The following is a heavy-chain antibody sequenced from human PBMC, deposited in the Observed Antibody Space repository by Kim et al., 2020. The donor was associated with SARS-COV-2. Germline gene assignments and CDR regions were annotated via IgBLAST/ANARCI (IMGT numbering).Heavy chain of an antibody. CDR2: DGSTK. CDR3: TRSIDY. Sequence: DGSTKFYVDSVKGRFIISRDNAKMSVYLQMNSLRAGDTGVYYCTRSIDYWGRGTLVTVSS. V-gene: IGHV3-7*04. J-gene: IGHJ4*02.